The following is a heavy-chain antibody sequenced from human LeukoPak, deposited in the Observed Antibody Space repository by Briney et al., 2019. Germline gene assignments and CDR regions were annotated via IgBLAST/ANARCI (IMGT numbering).Heavy chain of an antibody. CDR3: ARRWNYGRNYYIDV. D-gene: IGHD1-7*01. Sequence: PSETLSLTCAVYGGSFSNYYWSWIRQSPGKGLEWIGEINDSGTIDYNPSLMSRVTVSVDKSKNQFSLKLSSATAADTAVYYCARRWNYGRNYYIDVWGKGATVSVSS. CDR2: INDSGTI. J-gene: IGHJ6*03. V-gene: IGHV4-34*01. CDR1: GGSFSNYY.